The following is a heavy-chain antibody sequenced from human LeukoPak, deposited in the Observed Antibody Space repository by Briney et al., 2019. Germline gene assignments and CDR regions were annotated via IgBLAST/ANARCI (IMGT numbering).Heavy chain of an antibody. J-gene: IGHJ4*02. CDR2: ISAYNGNT. V-gene: IGHV1-18*01. CDR1: GYTFTSYG. CDR3: ARDLDYYGSGSSDY. Sequence: GASVKVSCKASGYTFTSYGISWVRQAPGQGLEWMGWISAYNGNTNYAQKLQGRVTMTTDTSTSTAYMELRSLRSDDTAVYCCARDLDYYGSGSSDYWGQGTLVTVSS. D-gene: IGHD3-10*01.